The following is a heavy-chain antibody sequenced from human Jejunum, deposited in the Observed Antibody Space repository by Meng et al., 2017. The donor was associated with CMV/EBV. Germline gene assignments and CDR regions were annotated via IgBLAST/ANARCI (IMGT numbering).Heavy chain of an antibody. CDR3: ARSISSLYQYYGMDV. D-gene: IGHD2-2*02. CDR2: INPSGGYT. V-gene: IGHV1-46*01. J-gene: IGHJ6*02. CDR1: YTFPSYY. Sequence: YTFPSYYMHWVRQAPGQGLEWMGMINPSGGYTGYAQKFQGRVTMTRDTSTSTVYMELSSLRSEDTAVYYCARSISSLYQYYGMDVWGQGTTVTVSS.